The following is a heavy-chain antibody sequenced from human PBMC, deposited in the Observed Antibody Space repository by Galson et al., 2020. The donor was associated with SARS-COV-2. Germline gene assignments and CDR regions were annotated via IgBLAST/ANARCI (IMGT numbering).Heavy chain of an antibody. CDR2: ISYDGSNK. CDR1: GFTFSSYA. D-gene: IGHD6-19*01. Sequence: GESLKISCAASGFTFSSYAMHWVRQAPGKGLEWVAVISYDGSNKYYADSVKGRFTISRDNSKNTLYLQMNSLTAEDTAVYYCARDLKGPYRSSGWLYYYYGMDVWGQGTTVTVSS. V-gene: IGHV3-30-3*01. J-gene: IGHJ6*02. CDR3: ARDLKGPYRSSGWLYYYYGMDV.